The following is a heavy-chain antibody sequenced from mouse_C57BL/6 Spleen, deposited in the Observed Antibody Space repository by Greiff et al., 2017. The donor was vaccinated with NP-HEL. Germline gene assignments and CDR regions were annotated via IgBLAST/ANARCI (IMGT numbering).Heavy chain of an antibody. D-gene: IGHD2-2*01. CDR3: ARRGYDVNYYAMDY. CDR1: GFTFSDYG. V-gene: IGHV5-17*01. Sequence: EVKVVEPGGGLVKPGGSLKLSCAASGFTFSDYGMHWVRQAPEKGLEWVAYISSGSSTIYYADTVKGRFTISRDNAKNTLFLQMTSLRSEDTAMYYCARRGYDVNYYAMDYWGQGTSVTVSS. CDR2: ISSGSSTI. J-gene: IGHJ4*01.